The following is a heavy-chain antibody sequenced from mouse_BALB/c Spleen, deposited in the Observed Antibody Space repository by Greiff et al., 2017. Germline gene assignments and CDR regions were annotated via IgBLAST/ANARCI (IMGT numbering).Heavy chain of an antibody. V-gene: IGHV1-7*01. Sequence: QVQLQQSGAELAKPGASVKMSCKASGYTFTSYWMHWVKQRPGQGLEWIGYINPSTGYTEYNQKFKDKATLTADKSSSTAYMQLSSLTSEDSAVYYCARRGTVYAMDYWGQGTSVTVSS. D-gene: IGHD1-1*01. CDR1: GYTFTSYW. CDR2: INPSTGYT. J-gene: IGHJ4*01. CDR3: ARRGTVYAMDY.